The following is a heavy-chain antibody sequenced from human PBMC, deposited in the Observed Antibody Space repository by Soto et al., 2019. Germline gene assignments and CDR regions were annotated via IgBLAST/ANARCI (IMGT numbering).Heavy chain of an antibody. V-gene: IGHV1-69*04. Sequence: QVQLVQSGAEVKKPGSSVKVSCKASGGTFSSYSISWERQAPGQGLEWMGRIISVLGLPNYAQKFQGRVTITADKSTRTAYMELTSLKSEDTAVYYCARDRCSSTSCARGNWYFDLWGRGTLFTVSS. CDR1: GGTFSSYS. J-gene: IGHJ2*01. CDR3: ARDRCSSTSCARGNWYFDL. CDR2: IISVLGLP. D-gene: IGHD2-2*01.